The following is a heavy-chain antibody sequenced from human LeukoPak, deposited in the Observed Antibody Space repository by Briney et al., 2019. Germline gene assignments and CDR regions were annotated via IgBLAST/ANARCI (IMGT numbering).Heavy chain of an antibody. CDR1: GFTFSSYW. J-gene: IGHJ5*02. D-gene: IGHD3-3*01. CDR2: INSDGSST. V-gene: IGHV3-74*01. Sequence: QPGGSLRLSCAASGFTFSSYWMPWVRQAPGKGLVWVSRINSDGSSTSYADSVKGRFTISRDNAKNTLYLRMNSLRAEDTAVYYCATGITITNWFDPWGQGTLVTVSS. CDR3: ATGITITNWFDP.